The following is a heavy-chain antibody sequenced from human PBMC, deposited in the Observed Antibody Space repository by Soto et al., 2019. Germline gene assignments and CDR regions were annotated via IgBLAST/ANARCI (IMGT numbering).Heavy chain of an antibody. D-gene: IGHD3-22*01. V-gene: IGHV4-39*01. CDR1: GGSISSSSYY. CDR3: ASPFNYYDSSGYYAY. J-gene: IGHJ4*02. Sequence: PSETLSLTCTVSGGSISSSSYYWGWIRQPPGKGLEWIGSIYYSGSTYYNPSLKSRVTISVDTSKNQFSLKLSSVTAADTAVYYCASPFNYYDSSGYYAYWGQGTLVTVSS. CDR2: IYYSGST.